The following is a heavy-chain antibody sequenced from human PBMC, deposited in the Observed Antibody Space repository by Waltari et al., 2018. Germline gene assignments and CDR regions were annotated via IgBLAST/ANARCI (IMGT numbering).Heavy chain of an antibody. CDR1: GGSISSSKW. CDR3: ATRGHYAVFVGEVNRGFDY. CDR2: IYYLGTP. D-gene: IGHD3-3*01. V-gene: IGHV4-4*02. J-gene: IGHJ4*02. Sequence: QVQLQESGPGLVKPSGTLSLTCAVSGGSISSSKWWSWVRQPPGKGLEWIGEIYYLGTPTYTPSLNSRFTVSVDQSKHPFSLKLSSVTAADTSVYYCATRGHYAVFVGEVNRGFDYWGQGTLVTVSS.